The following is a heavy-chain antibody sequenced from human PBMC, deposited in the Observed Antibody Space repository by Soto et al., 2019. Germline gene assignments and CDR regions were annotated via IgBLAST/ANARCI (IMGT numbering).Heavy chain of an antibody. CDR2: FIPIFRTL. D-gene: IGHD3-22*01. CDR1: GGIFGSHG. J-gene: IGHJ3*01. V-gene: IGHV1-69*01. Sequence: QVQLIQSEAEVKKPGSSVRVSCTASGGIFGSHGFSLVRQAPGQRLEWVGGFIPIFRTLTYTEKFQARVRIAADESTNTVYLDLSSLTSEDTAVYYCVRDRRIYYSDPHDEFVASDYEVWGQGTMVSVSS. CDR3: VRDRRIYYSDPHDEFVASDYEV.